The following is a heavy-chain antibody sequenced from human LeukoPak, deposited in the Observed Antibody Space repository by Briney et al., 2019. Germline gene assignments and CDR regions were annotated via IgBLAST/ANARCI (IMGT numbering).Heavy chain of an antibody. CDR1: GYTLTELS. V-gene: IGHV1-24*01. Sequence: ASVKVSCKVSGYTLTELSMHWVRQAPGKGLEWMGGFDPEDGETIYAQKFQGRVTMTEDTSTDTAYMELSSLRSEDTAVYYCATGEWLSSGLIDYWGQEPWSPSPQ. D-gene: IGHD3-22*01. J-gene: IGHJ4*01. CDR3: ATGEWLSSGLIDY. CDR2: FDPEDGET.